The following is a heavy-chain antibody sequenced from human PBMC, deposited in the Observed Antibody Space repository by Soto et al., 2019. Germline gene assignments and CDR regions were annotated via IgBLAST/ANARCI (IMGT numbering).Heavy chain of an antibody. J-gene: IGHJ4*02. CDR1: GGSISSSSYY. CDR2: INYSGST. Sequence: SETLSLTCTVSGGSISSSSYYWGWIRQPPGKGLEWIGSINYSGSTYYNPSLKSRVTISVDTSKNQFSLKLSSVTAADTAVYYCARQGYSSGWYYFDYWGQGTLVTVSS. D-gene: IGHD6-19*01. V-gene: IGHV4-39*01. CDR3: ARQGYSSGWYYFDY.